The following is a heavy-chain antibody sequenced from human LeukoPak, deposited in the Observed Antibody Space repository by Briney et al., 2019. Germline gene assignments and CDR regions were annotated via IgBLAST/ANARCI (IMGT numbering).Heavy chain of an antibody. V-gene: IGHV3-74*01. J-gene: IGHJ3*02. CDR2: INSDGSWT. D-gene: IGHD3-22*01. CDR3: ARMMTDFDGSGHDIQRGAFDI. Sequence: PGGSLRLSCAASGSYWMHWVRQAPGKGLVWVSHINSDGSWTSYADSVKGRFTVSRDNSKNTLFLQMNSLRAEDTAVYHCARMMTDFDGSGHDIQRGAFDIWGQGTMVTVS. CDR1: GSYW.